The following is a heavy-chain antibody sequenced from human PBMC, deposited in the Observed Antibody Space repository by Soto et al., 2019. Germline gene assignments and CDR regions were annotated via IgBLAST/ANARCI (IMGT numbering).Heavy chain of an antibody. CDR1: VFPFSDHY. V-gene: IGHV3-72*01. CDR3: ARATTVTDY. Sequence: GGAVRLSRAASVFPFSDHYMYWVRQAPGKGLEWVGRTRNKANSHTTEYAASVKGRFTISRDDSKNSLYLQMNSLKVEDTAVYYCARATTVTDYWGQGALVTVSS. D-gene: IGHD4-17*01. J-gene: IGHJ4*02. CDR2: TRNKANSHTT.